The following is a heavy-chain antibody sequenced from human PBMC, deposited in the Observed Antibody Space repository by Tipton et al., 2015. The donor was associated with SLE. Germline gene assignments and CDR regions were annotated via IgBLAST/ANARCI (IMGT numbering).Heavy chain of an antibody. CDR3: VRLRSKVLIDY. Sequence: TLSLTCSVSGGSISSSDWWTWVRQSPGKGLEWIGEISRTGTTNYNPSLKSRLSFSVDKSKNQFSLRLNSVTAADTAMYYCVRLRSKVLIDYWGQVTLVTVSS. CDR2: ISRTGTT. CDR1: GGSISSSDW. D-gene: IGHD2-8*01. J-gene: IGHJ4*02. V-gene: IGHV4-4*02.